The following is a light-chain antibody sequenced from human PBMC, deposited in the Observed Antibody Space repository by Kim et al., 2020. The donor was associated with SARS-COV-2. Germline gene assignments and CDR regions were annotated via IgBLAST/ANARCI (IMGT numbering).Light chain of an antibody. V-gene: IGLV3-19*01. J-gene: IGLJ3*02. CDR1: SHRNDY. CDR2: GKK. CDR3: NSRDSSGNHRWV. Sequence: LEQIVRITSQEDSHRNDYASWYRQEAGQAPVLVIYGKKNRPSGIPDRFAGSSSGNTASLTITGAQAEDEADYYCNSRDSSGNHRWVFGGGTQLTVL.